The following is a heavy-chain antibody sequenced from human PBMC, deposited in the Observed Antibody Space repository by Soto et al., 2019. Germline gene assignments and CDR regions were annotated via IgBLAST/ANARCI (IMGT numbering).Heavy chain of an antibody. J-gene: IGHJ3*02. CDR1: GYSFTSYW. D-gene: IGHD3-22*01. V-gene: IGHV5-51*01. Sequence: GESLKISCKGSGYSFTSYWIGWVRQMPGKGLEWMGIIYPGDSDTRYSPSFQGQVTISADKSISTAYLQWSSLKASDTAMYYCPRHWTITMIVSAFDIWGQGTMVTVS. CDR3: PRHWTITMIVSAFDI. CDR2: IYPGDSDT.